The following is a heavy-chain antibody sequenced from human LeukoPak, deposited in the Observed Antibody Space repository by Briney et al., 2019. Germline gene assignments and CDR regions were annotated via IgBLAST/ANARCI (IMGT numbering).Heavy chain of an antibody. CDR1: GFTFSNYD. V-gene: IGHV3-13*01. J-gene: IGHJ6*03. Sequence: GGSLRLSCAASGFTFSNYDMHWVRQATGKALEWVSAIDTAGGTYYPGSVKGRFTISRENSKNSLYLQMDTPRAEDTAVYFCVRELMGPGRYYYMDAWGKGTTVTVSS. D-gene: IGHD2-8*01. CDR2: IDTAGGT. CDR3: VRELMGPGRYYYMDA.